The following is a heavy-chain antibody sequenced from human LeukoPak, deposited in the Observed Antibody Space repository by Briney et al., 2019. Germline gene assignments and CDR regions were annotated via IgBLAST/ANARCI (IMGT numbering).Heavy chain of an antibody. Sequence: PGGSLRLSCAASGFTFSSYGMHWVRQAPGKGLEWVAVISYDGSNKYYADSVKGRFTISRDNSKNTLYLQMNSLRAEDTAVYYCAKVDREANSGYENWGQGTLVTVSS. D-gene: IGHD5-12*01. V-gene: IGHV3-30*18. CDR1: GFTFSSYG. CDR2: ISYDGSNK. CDR3: AKVDREANSGYEN. J-gene: IGHJ4*02.